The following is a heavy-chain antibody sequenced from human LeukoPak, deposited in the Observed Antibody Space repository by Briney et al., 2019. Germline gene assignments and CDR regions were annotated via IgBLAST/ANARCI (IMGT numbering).Heavy chain of an antibody. CDR2: INHNGNVN. J-gene: IGHJ6*02. V-gene: IGHV3-7*03. CDR1: GFTFSTYS. D-gene: IGHD3-16*01. CDR3: ARGGGLDV. Sequence: GGSLRLSCAASGFTFSTYSMNWARQAPGRGLEWVASINHNGNVNYYVDSVKGRFTISRDNAKNSLYLQMSDLRAEDTAVYFCARGGGLDVWGQGATVTVSS.